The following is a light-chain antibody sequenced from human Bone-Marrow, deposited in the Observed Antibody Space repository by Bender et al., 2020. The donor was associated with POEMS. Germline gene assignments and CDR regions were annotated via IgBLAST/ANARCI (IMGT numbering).Light chain of an antibody. Sequence: SYVLTQPPSVSVAPGQTATFTCHGNNIETKRVQWYQQKPGQAPVLVVYNNNVRPSGIPDRISGSNSANTATLTISGVEAGDEAVYHCQLWDRRGDHRGVFGGGTKLTVL. CDR3: QLWDRRGDHRGV. J-gene: IGLJ2*01. CDR2: NNN. V-gene: IGLV3-21*02. CDR1: NIETKR.